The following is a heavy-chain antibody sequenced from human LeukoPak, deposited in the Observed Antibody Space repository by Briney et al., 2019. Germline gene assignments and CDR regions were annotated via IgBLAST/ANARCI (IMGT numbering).Heavy chain of an antibody. D-gene: IGHD2-2*01. V-gene: IGHV3-30*02. Sequence: GGSLRLSCAASGFTFSSYGMHWVRQAPGKGLEWVAFIRYDGSNKYYADSVKGRFTISRDNSKNTLYLQMNSLRAEDTAVYYCAKHTRVVPADMPNLLFDYWGQGTLVTVSS. CDR2: IRYDGSNK. J-gene: IGHJ4*02. CDR1: GFTFSSYG. CDR3: AKHTRVVPADMPNLLFDY.